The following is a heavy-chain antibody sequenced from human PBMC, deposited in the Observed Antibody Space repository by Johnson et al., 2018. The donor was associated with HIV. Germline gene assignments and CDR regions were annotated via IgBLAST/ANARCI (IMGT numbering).Heavy chain of an antibody. Sequence: QVQLLESGGGVVQPGGSLRLSCAASGFTFSSYGMHWVRQAPGKGLEWVAFIRYDGSNKYYADSVKGRFTISRDNSKNTLYLQMNSLRAEDTAVYYCAKDREPANYDAFDIWDQGTVVTVSS. CDR2: IRYDGSNK. D-gene: IGHD1-26*01. V-gene: IGHV3-30*02. CDR1: GFTFSSYG. CDR3: AKDREPANYDAFDI. J-gene: IGHJ3*02.